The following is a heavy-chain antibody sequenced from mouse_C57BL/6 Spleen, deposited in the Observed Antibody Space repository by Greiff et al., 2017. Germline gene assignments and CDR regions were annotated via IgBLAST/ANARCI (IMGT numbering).Heavy chain of an antibody. Sequence: VQLKESGPELVKPGASVKIPCKASGYTFTDYNMDWVKQSHGKSLEWIGDINPNNGGTIYNQKFKGKATLTVDKSSSTAYMELRSLTSEDTAVYYGARTAVVARYWYFDVWGTGTTVTVSS. CDR3: ARTAVVARYWYFDV. CDR2: INPNNGGT. J-gene: IGHJ1*03. D-gene: IGHD1-1*01. CDR1: GYTFTDYN. V-gene: IGHV1-18*01.